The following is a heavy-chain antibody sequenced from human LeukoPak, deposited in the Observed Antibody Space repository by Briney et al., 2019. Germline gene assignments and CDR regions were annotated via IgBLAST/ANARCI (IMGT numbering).Heavy chain of an antibody. Sequence: GGSLRLSCAASGFSFSDYIMNWFRQAPGKGLEWVSYISSSSDTKNYADSVKGRFTISRDNARNSLYLQMNSLRDEDTAMYYCAKTSGYSSSWYRSPFDYWGQGTLVTVSS. CDR1: GFSFSDYI. CDR2: ISSSSDTK. D-gene: IGHD6-13*01. CDR3: AKTSGYSSSWYRSPFDY. V-gene: IGHV3-48*02. J-gene: IGHJ4*02.